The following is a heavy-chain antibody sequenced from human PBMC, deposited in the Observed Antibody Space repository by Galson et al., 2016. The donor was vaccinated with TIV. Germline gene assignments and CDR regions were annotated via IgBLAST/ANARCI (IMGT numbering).Heavy chain of an antibody. J-gene: IGHJ6*02. CDR1: GYTFTNYI. CDR2: INAGNGNT. V-gene: IGHV1-3*01. Sequence: SVKVSCKASGYTFTNYIMHWVRQAPGQRLEWMGWINAGNGNTKYSQKFQGRVTITRDTSASTVHMELSSLRSEDTAVYYCAKDRNTAMDTYHQYYGMDVWGQGTTVTVSS. D-gene: IGHD5-18*01. CDR3: AKDRNTAMDTYHQYYGMDV.